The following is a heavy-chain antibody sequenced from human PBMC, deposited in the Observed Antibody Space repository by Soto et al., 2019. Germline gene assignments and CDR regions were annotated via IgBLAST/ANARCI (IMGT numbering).Heavy chain of an antibody. CDR3: ARDSRCEDETYNWFAP. J-gene: IGHJ5*02. V-gene: IGHV4-59*01. CDR1: GGSISSYY. D-gene: IGHD2-8*01. Sequence: QVQLQESGPGLVKPSETLSLTCTVSGGSISSYYWSWIRQPPGQGLEWIGYIYYSGSNNYNPSLTSRVTISVDTSKTEGALELSSGTAADTAVYYCARDSRCEDETYNWFAPWGQGTLVTVSS. CDR2: IYYSGSN.